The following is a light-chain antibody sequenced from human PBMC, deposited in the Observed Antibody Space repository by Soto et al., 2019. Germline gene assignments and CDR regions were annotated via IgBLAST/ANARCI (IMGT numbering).Light chain of an antibody. J-gene: IGKJ5*01. V-gene: IGKV3D-20*02. Sequence: EIVFTQSPGPLSLSPGERATLSCRASQSVSSSYLAWYQQKPGQAPRLLLYGASSRANGIPARFSGSGSGTDLTLTINRLEPEDFAVYYCEQRSNWPQITFGQGTRLEIK. CDR3: EQRSNWPQIT. CDR2: GAS. CDR1: QSVSSSY.